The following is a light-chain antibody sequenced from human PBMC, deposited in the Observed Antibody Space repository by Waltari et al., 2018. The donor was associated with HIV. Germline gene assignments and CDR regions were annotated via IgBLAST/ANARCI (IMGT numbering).Light chain of an antibody. CDR2: DVN. Sequence: QSALTQPPSASGSAGQSVTISCPGGRDDVDRYDYVSWYQQQQGTAPKVIIYDVNERPSGVPDCFSGFTAGTTALLTVSGLHAEDAADYYCSSYAGVSNFVFGTGTKVTVV. CDR1: RDDVDRYDY. CDR3: SSYAGVSNFV. J-gene: IGLJ1*01. V-gene: IGLV2-8*01.